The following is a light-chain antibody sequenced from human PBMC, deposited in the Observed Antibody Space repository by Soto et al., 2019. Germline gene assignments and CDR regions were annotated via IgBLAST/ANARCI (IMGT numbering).Light chain of an antibody. J-gene: IGKJ1*01. CDR2: SAS. V-gene: IGKV1-12*01. CDR3: QQANSFPRT. CDR1: QGIGSW. Sequence: DIQMTQSPSSVSASVGDRVTITCRASQGIGSWVAWYQQKPGKAPKLLIYSASSLQSGVPSRFSGSGSGTDFTITISSLQPEDFATYYCQQANSFPRTFGQGTKVEIK.